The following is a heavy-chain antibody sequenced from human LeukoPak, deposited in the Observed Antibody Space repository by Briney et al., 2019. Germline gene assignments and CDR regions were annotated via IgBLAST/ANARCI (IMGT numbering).Heavy chain of an antibody. V-gene: IGHV4-59*08. J-gene: IGHJ4*02. CDR2: IYYSGST. CDR3: ATNYYDSSGYYYYFDY. Sequence: SEILSLTCTASGGSISSYYWSWIRQPPGKGLEWIGYIYYSGSTNYNPSLKSRVTISVDTSKNQFSLKLSSVTAADTAVYYCATNYYDSSGYYYYFDYWGQGTLVTVSS. D-gene: IGHD3-22*01. CDR1: GGSISSYY.